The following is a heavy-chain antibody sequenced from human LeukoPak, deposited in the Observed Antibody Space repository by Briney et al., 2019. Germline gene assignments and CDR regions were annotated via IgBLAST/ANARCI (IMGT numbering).Heavy chain of an antibody. V-gene: IGHV4-34*01. J-gene: IGHJ4*02. CDR1: GGSFSGYY. CDR3: ARDFRLTMVRGVTYRWIDY. D-gene: IGHD3-10*01. Sequence: SETLSLTCAVYGGSFSGYYWSWXXXXXXXXXXXXXXXXXXGSTNYNPSLKSRVTISVDTSKNQFSLKLSSVTAADTAVYYCARDFRLTMVRGVTYRWIDYWGQGTLVTVSS. CDR2: XXXXGST.